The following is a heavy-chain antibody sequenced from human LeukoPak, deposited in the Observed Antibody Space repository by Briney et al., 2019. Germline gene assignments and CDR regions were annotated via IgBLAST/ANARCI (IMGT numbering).Heavy chain of an antibody. D-gene: IGHD3-10*01. CDR1: GFTFSGSA. CDR3: AKSLTKLLWFGELSGGGYYYYGMDV. J-gene: IGHJ6*02. CDR2: IRSKANSYAT. V-gene: IGHV3-73*01. Sequence: HPGGSLKLSCAASGFTFSGSAMHWVRQASGKGLEWVGRIRSKANSYATAYAASVKGRFTISRDDSKNTLYLQMNSLRAEDTAVYYCAKSLTKLLWFGELSGGGYYYYGMDVWGQGTTVTVSS.